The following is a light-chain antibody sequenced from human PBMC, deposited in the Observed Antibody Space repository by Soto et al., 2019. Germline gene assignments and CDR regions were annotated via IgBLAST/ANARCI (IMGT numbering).Light chain of an antibody. CDR3: SSDTSTSSYV. J-gene: IGLJ1*01. CDR1: SSDVGGYNS. V-gene: IGLV2-14*03. CDR2: EVS. Sequence: QSVLTQPASVSGSPGQSITVTCTGTSSDVGGYNSVSWYQQHPGKPPKLIIYEVSNRPSGVSDRFSASKSGNTATLTISELQAEDEADYYCSSDTSTSSYVFATGTKVTVL.